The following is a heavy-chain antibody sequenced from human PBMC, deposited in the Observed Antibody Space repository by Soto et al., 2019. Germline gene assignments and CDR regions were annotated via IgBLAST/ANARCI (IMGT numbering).Heavy chain of an antibody. V-gene: IGHV3-33*01. CDR3: ARVAEVRYFVRLNDY. Sequence: PGGSLRLSCAASGFTFSSYGMHWVRQAPGKGLEWVAVIWYDGSNKYYADSVKGRFTISRDNSKNKLYLQMNSLRGGETAVYYCARVAEVRYFVRLNDYRGQGTLVTGSS. CDR1: GFTFSSYG. D-gene: IGHD3-9*01. J-gene: IGHJ4*02. CDR2: IWYDGSNK.